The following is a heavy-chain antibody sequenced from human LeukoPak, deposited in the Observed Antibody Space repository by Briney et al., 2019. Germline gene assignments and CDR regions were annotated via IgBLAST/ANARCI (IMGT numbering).Heavy chain of an antibody. CDR2: ISWNSGNM. D-gene: IGHD2-15*01. V-gene: IGHV3-9*01. CDR1: GFTFDEYA. J-gene: IGHJ4*02. CDR3: AKDGQFCSGGSCYTFLDN. Sequence: GRSLRLSCAASGFTFDEYAMHWVRHAPGKGLEWVSGISWNSGNMVYADSVKGRFTISRDNAKNSLYLQMNSLRAEDTALYYCAKDGQFCSGGSCYTFLDNWGQGTLVTVSS.